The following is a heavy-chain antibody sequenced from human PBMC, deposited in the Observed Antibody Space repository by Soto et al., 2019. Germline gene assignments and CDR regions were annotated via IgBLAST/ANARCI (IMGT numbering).Heavy chain of an antibody. V-gene: IGHV4-4*07. CDR1: VGSISSDY. CDR2: VYTSGYR. J-gene: IGHJ5*02. Sequence: VQLQESGPGLVKPSETLSLICTVSVGSISSDYLSWIRQPAGKGLEWIGRVYTSGYRNSNPSLKSRVTMSVDTSKKQFSLNLSSVTAADTAVYYCAREPTTAGTVNWFDHWGQGTLVTVSS. CDR3: AREPTTAGTVNWFDH. D-gene: IGHD6-13*01.